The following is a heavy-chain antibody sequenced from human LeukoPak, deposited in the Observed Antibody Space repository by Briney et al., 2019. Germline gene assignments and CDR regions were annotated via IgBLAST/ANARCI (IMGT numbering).Heavy chain of an antibody. J-gene: IGHJ6*03. V-gene: IGHV4-59*01. Sequence: SETLSLTCTVSGGSISGSNWCWIRQPPGQGQGWIWIIYFSGSTNSNPSLKSRITISVDTAKNQFHLKLSLMTAAAAAVYYCAITILVSYYDSSGYYQYYYYYYMDVWGKGTTVTISS. D-gene: IGHD3-22*01. CDR2: IYFSGST. CDR1: GGSISGSN. CDR3: AITILVSYYDSSGYYQYYYYYYMDV.